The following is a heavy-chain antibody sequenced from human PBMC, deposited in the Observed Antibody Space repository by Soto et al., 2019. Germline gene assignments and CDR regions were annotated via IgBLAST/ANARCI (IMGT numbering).Heavy chain of an antibody. CDR3: AKDHSLGYCSSGSCLPNG. CDR2: ISSDGSNE. D-gene: IGHD2-15*01. CDR1: GFTFSGYG. J-gene: IGHJ4*02. V-gene: IGHV3-30*18. Sequence: QVQLVESGGGVVQPGRSLRLSCAASGFTFSGYGMHWVRQAPGKSLEWLAVISSDGSNEYYADFVKGRFTISRDNSKNTLYLQMNSLRAEDTAVYYCAKDHSLGYCSSGSCLPNGWGQGTLVTVSS.